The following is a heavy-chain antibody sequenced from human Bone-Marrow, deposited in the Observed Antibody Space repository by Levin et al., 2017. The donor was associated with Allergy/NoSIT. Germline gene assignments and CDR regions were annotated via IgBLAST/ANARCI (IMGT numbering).Heavy chain of an antibody. J-gene: IGHJ4*02. V-gene: IGHV3-48*01. D-gene: IGHD3-3*01. Sequence: PGGSLRLSCAASGFDFSTYSMNWVRQAPGKGLEWISYISSSSGSGHYAESVKGRFTISRDNANNTLYLQMNSLRAEDTAVYYCARDVAEYYDFWSGYYVGFYFDYWGQGILVTVSS. CDR2: ISSSSGSG. CDR1: GFDFSTYS. CDR3: ARDVAEYYDFWSGYYVGFYFDY.